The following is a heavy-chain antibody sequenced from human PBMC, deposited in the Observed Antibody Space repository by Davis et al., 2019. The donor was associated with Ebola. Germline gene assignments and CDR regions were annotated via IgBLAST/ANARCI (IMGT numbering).Heavy chain of an antibody. CDR1: GFTFSNYW. V-gene: IGHV3-48*02. CDR2: ISSSSSTI. CDR3: ARDRRDGYNPFDY. J-gene: IGHJ4*02. Sequence: GESLKISCAASGFTFSNYWMSWVRQAPGKGLEWVSYISSSSSTIYYADSVKGRFTISRDNAKNSLYLQMNSLRDEDTAVYYCARDRRDGYNPFDYWGQGTLVTVSS. D-gene: IGHD5-24*01.